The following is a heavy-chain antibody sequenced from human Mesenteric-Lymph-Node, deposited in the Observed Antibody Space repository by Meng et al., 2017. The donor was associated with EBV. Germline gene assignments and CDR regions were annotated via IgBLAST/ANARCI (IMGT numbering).Heavy chain of an antibody. J-gene: IGHJ4*02. D-gene: IGHD6-13*01. CDR3: ARGEGSSSYFDY. V-gene: IGHV4-4*02. CDR1: GASISSTHW. CDR2: IFHTGST. Sequence: QVQLQESGPGLVKPSGTLSLTGAVSGASISSTHWWSWVRQSPGKGLEWIGEIFHTGSTNYNPSLKSRVTISADESKNQVSLKLTSVTAADTAVYYCARGEGSSSYFDYWGQGSLVTVSS.